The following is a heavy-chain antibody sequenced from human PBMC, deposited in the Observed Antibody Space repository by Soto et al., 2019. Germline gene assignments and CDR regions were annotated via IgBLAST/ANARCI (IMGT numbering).Heavy chain of an antibody. CDR2: INHSGST. V-gene: IGHV4-34*01. CDR3: ARGWYDAFDI. J-gene: IGHJ3*02. D-gene: IGHD2-15*01. Sequence: QVQLQQWGAGLLKPSETLSLTCAVYVGSFSGYYWSWIRQPPGKGLEWIGEINHSGSTNYNPSLKSRVTISVDTSKNQFSLKLSSVTAADTAVYYCARGWYDAFDIWGQGTMVTVSS. CDR1: VGSFSGYY.